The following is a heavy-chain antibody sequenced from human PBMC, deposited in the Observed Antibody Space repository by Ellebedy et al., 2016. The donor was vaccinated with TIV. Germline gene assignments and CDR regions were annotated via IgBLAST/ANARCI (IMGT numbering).Heavy chain of an antibody. V-gene: IGHV3-48*02. CDR3: ARVHNGNTGGDY. CDR1: GFTFNNYA. Sequence: GGSLRLCXAASGFTFNNYAMNWVRKAPGKGLEWVSYISLTSGSMYVADSVKGRFTISRDNAHSALYLEMTGLKDEDTAVYYCARVHNGNTGGDYWGQGTLVTVSS. D-gene: IGHD5-18*01. J-gene: IGHJ4*02. CDR2: ISLTSGSM.